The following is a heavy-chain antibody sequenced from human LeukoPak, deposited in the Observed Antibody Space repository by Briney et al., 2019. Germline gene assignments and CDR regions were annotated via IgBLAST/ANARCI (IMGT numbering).Heavy chain of an antibody. D-gene: IGHD3-10*01. Sequence: ASVKVSCKASGYTFTSYDINWVRQATGQGLEWMGWMNPNSGNTGYAQKFQGRVTMTRNTSISTAYMELSSLRSEDTAVYYCARGVVWFGELHYYYYYYMDVWGKGTTVTVSS. CDR2: MNPNSGNT. V-gene: IGHV1-8*01. J-gene: IGHJ6*03. CDR3: ARGVVWFGELHYYYYYYMDV. CDR1: GYTFTSYD.